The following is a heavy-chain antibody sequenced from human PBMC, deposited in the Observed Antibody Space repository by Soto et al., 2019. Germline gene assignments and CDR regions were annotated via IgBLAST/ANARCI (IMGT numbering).Heavy chain of an antibody. Sequence: QVQLQESGPGLVKPSQTLSLTCTVSGGSISSGGYYWSWIRQHPGKGLEWIGYIYYSGSTYYNPSIKSRVTISVDTSKNQFSPKLSSVTAADTAVYYCARDGGYSSSSAGGFDYWGQGTLVTVSS. CDR1: GGSISSGGYY. J-gene: IGHJ4*02. CDR2: IYYSGST. V-gene: IGHV4-31*03. CDR3: ARDGGYSSSSAGGFDY. D-gene: IGHD6-13*01.